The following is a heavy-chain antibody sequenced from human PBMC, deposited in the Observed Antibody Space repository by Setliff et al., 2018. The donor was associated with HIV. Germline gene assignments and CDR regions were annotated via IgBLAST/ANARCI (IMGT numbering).Heavy chain of an antibody. CDR1: GYTFTSYY. CDR3: ARLGLSYSTSWENYFDS. J-gene: IGHJ4*02. V-gene: IGHV1-46*01. CDR2: INPSGGST. Sequence: ASVTVSCKASGYTFTSYYMHWVRQAPGQGLEWMGIINPSGGSTSYAQKCQGRVTMTRDTSTSAVCMELSSLRSEDTAVHYCARLGLSYSTSWENYFDSRGQGTLFTVSS. D-gene: IGHD6-6*01.